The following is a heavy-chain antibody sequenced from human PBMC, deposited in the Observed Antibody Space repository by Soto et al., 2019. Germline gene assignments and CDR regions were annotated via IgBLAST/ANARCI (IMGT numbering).Heavy chain of an antibody. J-gene: IGHJ4*02. CDR3: ARADGSSSYFDY. Sequence: SETLSLTCTVSGGSISSSSYYWGWIRQPPGKGLEWIGSIYYSGSTYYNPSLKSRVTISVDTSKNQFSLKLSSVTAADTAVYYCARADGSSSYFDYWGQGTLVTVSS. CDR1: GGSISSSSYY. D-gene: IGHD6-6*01. CDR2: IYYSGST. V-gene: IGHV4-39*01.